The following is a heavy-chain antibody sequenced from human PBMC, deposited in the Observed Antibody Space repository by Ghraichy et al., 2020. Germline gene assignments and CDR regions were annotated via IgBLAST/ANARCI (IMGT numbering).Heavy chain of an antibody. CDR2: IYYSEST. Sequence: SETLSLTCTVSGGSISSYHWSWIRQPPGKGLEWIGYIYYSESTNYNPSLKSRVTMSVDTSKNQFSLKLSSVTAADTAVYYCARVTQAGGWYYFDYWGQGTLVTVSS. CDR3: ARVTQAGGWYYFDY. J-gene: IGHJ4*02. D-gene: IGHD6-19*01. V-gene: IGHV4-59*01. CDR1: GGSISSYH.